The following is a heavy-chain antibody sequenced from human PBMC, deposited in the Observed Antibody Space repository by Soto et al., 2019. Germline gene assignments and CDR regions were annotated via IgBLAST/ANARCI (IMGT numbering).Heavy chain of an antibody. D-gene: IGHD1-7*01. CDR2: IYTSGST. CDR3: ARVGKLELQGGAFDI. CDR1: GGSISSYY. J-gene: IGHJ3*02. Sequence: SETLSLACTVSGGSISSYYWSWIRQPAGKGLEWIGRIYTSGSTNYNPSLKSRVTMSVDTSKNQFSLKLSSVTAADTAVYYCARVGKLELQGGAFDIWGQGTMVTVSS. V-gene: IGHV4-4*07.